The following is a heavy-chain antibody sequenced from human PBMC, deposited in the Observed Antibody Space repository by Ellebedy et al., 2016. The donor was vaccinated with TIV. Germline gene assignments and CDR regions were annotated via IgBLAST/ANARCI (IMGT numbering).Heavy chain of an antibody. Sequence: SETLSLXCDVYDASLSGHYWSWIRQFPGRELEWIGEISHDGSTNYSPSLKSRITMSLDTSKNQFSLKVTSTTAADSAVYYCARGQGWLQPDFWGQGTLVTVSS. CDR1: DASLSGHY. CDR2: ISHDGST. J-gene: IGHJ4*02. CDR3: ARGQGWLQPDF. V-gene: IGHV4-34*01. D-gene: IGHD6-19*01.